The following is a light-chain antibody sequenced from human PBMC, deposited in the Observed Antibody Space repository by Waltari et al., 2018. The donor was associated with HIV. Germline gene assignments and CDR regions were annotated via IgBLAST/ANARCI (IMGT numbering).Light chain of an antibody. V-gene: IGKV3-11*01. Sequence: EIVLTQSPATLSLSPGERATLSCMASQSVSRYLAWYQQKPGQAPRLLIYDASNRATGIPARFSGSGSGTDFTLTISSLEPEDFAVYYCQQRSNWPLTFGGGTKVEIK. CDR2: DAS. J-gene: IGKJ4*01. CDR1: QSVSRY. CDR3: QQRSNWPLT.